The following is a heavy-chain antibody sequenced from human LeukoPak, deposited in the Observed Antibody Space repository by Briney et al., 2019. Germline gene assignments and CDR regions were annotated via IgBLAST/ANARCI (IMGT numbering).Heavy chain of an antibody. CDR1: GFTFSSYS. J-gene: IGHJ4*02. D-gene: IGHD1-26*01. CDR3: AKDLYSGSYYNFDY. V-gene: IGHV3-48*01. CDR2: ISETSSFM. Sequence: GGSLRLSCAASGFTFSSYSMNWVRQAPGKGLEWISYISETSSFMYYADSVKGRFTISRDNSKNTLYLQMNSLRAEDTAVYYCAKDLYSGSYYNFDYWGQGTLVTVSS.